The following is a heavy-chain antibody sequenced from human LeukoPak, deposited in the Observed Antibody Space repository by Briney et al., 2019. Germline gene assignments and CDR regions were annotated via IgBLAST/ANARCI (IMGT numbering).Heavy chain of an antibody. D-gene: IGHD3-3*01. Sequence: GASVKVSCKASGYTLTGYYMHWVRQAPGQGLEWMGWINPNSGGTNYAQKFQGRVTMTRDTSISTAYTELSRLRSDDTAVYYCARVHAPTDLPSDYWGQGTLVTVSS. CDR1: GYTLTGYY. CDR2: INPNSGGT. V-gene: IGHV1-2*02. J-gene: IGHJ4*02. CDR3: ARVHAPTDLPSDY.